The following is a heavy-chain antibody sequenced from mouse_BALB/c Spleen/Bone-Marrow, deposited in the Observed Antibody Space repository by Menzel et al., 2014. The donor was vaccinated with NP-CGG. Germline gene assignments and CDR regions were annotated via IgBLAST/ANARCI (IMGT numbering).Heavy chain of an antibody. D-gene: IGHD2-10*01. CDR1: GYTFTDYY. CDR2: IYPGSGNT. J-gene: IGHJ2*01. Sequence: QVQLKESGPELVKPGASVKISCKASGYTFTDYYINWVKQKPGQRLEWIGWIYPGSGNTKYNEKFKGKATLTVDTSSSTAYMQLSSLTSEDTAVYFCARSAYYGNYGGYWGQGTTLTVSS. V-gene: IGHV1-84*02. CDR3: ARSAYYGNYGGY.